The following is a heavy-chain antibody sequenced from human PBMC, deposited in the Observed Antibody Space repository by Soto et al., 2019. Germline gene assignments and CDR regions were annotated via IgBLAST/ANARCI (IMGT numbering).Heavy chain of an antibody. V-gene: IGHV4-59*11. J-gene: IGHJ4*02. CDR2: IYYTGST. Sequence: QVHLQESGPGLVKPSETLSLTCTVSGGSINNHXXXWIRQPPGKGLEWIGYIYYTGSTNYNPSLKSRVTMSVDTSKNQFSLNLTSLTAADTAIYYCARANWYSEYWGQGTLITVSS. CDR3: ARANWYSEY. CDR1: GGSINNHX. D-gene: IGHD7-27*01.